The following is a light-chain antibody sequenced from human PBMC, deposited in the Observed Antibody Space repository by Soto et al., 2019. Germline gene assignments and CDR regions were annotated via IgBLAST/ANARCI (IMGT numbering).Light chain of an antibody. CDR3: SSYASRSTLDYV. J-gene: IGLJ1*01. V-gene: IGLV2-14*01. Sequence: QSLLTQPPSASGSPGQSITISCTGTSSDVGGYNYVSWYQQHPGKAPKLMIYEVSNRPSGVSNRFSGSKSGKTASLTISGLQAEDEADYYCSSYASRSTLDYVFGSGTKVTVL. CDR1: SSDVGGYNY. CDR2: EVS.